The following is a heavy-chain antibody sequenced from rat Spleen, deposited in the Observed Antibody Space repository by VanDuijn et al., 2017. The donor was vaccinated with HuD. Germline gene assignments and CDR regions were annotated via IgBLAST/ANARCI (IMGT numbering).Heavy chain of an antibody. V-gene: IGHV2S8*01. CDR1: GFSLTSYG. Sequence: QVQLKESGPDLVQPSQTLSLTCTVSGFSLTSYGVSWVRQPPGKGLEWIAAISSGGSTYYNSVLKSRLSISRDTSKSQVFLKMNRLQTEGTAMYFCARSYPGVMDAWGQGASVTVSS. D-gene: IGHD1-4*01. CDR2: ISSGGST. CDR3: ARSYPGVMDA. J-gene: IGHJ4*01.